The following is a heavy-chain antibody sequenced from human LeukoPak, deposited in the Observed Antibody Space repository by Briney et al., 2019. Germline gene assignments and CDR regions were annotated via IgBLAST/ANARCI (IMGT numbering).Heavy chain of an antibody. CDR1: GFIFSDHF. J-gene: IGHJ4*02. Sequence: GGSLRLSCGASGFIFSDHFLTWIRQAPGKGLEWLAYISGDGTTITYADSVKGRFTISRGNAKNSMYLHMTSLKPEDTAVYYCARDRTITYKYDSSGPLYYWGQGTLVAVSS. CDR3: ARDRTITYKYDSSGPLYY. D-gene: IGHD4-11*01. CDR2: ISGDGTTI. V-gene: IGHV3-11*01.